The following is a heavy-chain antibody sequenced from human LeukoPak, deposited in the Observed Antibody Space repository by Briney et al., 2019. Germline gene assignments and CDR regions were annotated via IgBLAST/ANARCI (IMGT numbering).Heavy chain of an antibody. J-gene: IGHJ4*02. CDR1: GYTFTGYY. CDR2: ISAYNGNT. Sequence: GASVKVSCKASGYTFTGYYMHWVRQAPGQGLEWMGWISAYNGNTNYAQKLQGRVTMTTDTSTSTAYMELRSLRSDDTAVYYCATGESIAARPRFDYWGQGTLVTVSS. CDR3: ATGESIAARPRFDY. V-gene: IGHV1-18*04. D-gene: IGHD6-6*01.